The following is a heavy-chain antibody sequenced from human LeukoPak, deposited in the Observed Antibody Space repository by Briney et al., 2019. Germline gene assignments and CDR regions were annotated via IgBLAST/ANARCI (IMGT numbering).Heavy chain of an antibody. CDR3: ARAGWQEETFDY. V-gene: IGHV4-59*01. CDR2: IYYSGST. CDR1: GGSISGYY. D-gene: IGHD5-24*01. J-gene: IGHJ4*02. Sequence: PSETLSLTCTVSGGSISGYYWSWIRQPPGKGLEWIGYIYYSGSTNYNPSLKSRVTISVDTSKNQFSPKLSSVTAADTAVYYCARAGWQEETFDYWGQGTLVTVSS.